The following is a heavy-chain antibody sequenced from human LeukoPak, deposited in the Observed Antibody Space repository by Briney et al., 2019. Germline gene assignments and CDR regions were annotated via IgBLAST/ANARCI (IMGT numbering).Heavy chain of an antibody. D-gene: IGHD1-26*01. J-gene: IGHJ5*02. CDR2: ISYDGSNK. Sequence: GGSLRLSCAASGFTLSSYAMHWVRQAPGKGLEWVAVISYDGSNKYYADSVKGRFTISRDNSNNTLYLQMNSLRAEDTAVYYCAKDPLVAGTLISGSDAGWFDPWGQGTLVTVSS. V-gene: IGHV3-30*04. CDR1: GFTLSSYA. CDR3: AKDPLVAGTLISGSDAGWFDP.